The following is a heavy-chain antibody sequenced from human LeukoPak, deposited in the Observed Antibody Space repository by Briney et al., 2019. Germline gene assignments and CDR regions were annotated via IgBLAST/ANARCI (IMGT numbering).Heavy chain of an antibody. CDR2: ISGSTGST. V-gene: IGHV3-23*01. J-gene: IGHJ4*02. D-gene: IGHD1-26*01. Sequence: GGSLRLSCAASGFTFSSYAMSWVRQAPGKGLEWVSAISGSTGSTYYADSVKGRFTISRDNSKNTLYLQMKSLRAEDAAVYYCAKDGERGSYSYFDYWGQGTLVTVSS. CDR1: GFTFSSYA. CDR3: AKDGERGSYSYFDY.